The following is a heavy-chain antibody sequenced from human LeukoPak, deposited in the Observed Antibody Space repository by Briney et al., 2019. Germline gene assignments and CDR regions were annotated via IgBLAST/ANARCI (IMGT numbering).Heavy chain of an antibody. CDR3: ARGRDGDEDAFDI. CDR2: ISGSGDAT. D-gene: IGHD4-17*01. CDR1: GFTFSSHG. J-gene: IGHJ3*02. V-gene: IGHV3-23*01. Sequence: GGSLRLSCAASGFTFSSHGMSWVRQTPGKGLEWVSAISGSGDATYYADSVKGRFTISRDNSKNTLYLQMNSLRAEDTAVYYCARGRDGDEDAFDIWGQGTMVTVSS.